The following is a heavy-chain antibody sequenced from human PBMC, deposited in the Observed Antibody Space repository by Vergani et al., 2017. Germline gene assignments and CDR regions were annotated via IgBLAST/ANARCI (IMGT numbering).Heavy chain of an antibody. V-gene: IGHV3-15*07. CDR1: GFSFRNAW. CDR2: IKSTFDSGTT. J-gene: IGHJ6*02. D-gene: IGHD2-15*01. CDR3: TTDPRYCSDGSCYWLRDHHYYGMDV. Sequence: EVQLVESGGGIVKPGGSLRLSCVASGFSFRNAWMNWVRRTPGKGLEWVGRIKSTFDSGTTDYAAAVKGRFTISRDDSKNKLFLQMNGLKTEDIGVYYCTTDPRYCSDGSCYWLRDHHYYGMDVWGQGTTVTVSS.